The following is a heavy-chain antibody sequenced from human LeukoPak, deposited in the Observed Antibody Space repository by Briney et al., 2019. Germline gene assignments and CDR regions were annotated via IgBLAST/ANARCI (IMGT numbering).Heavy chain of an antibody. J-gene: IGHJ4*02. V-gene: IGHV7-4-1*02. Sequence: GASVKVSCKASGYTFTSYAMNWVRQAPGQGLEWMGWINTNTGNPTYAQGFTGRFVFSLDTPVSTAYLQISSLKAEDTAVYYCASSLRYFDWDRGGKYFDYWGQGTLVTVSS. D-gene: IGHD3-9*01. CDR3: ASSLRYFDWDRGGKYFDY. CDR2: INTNTGNP. CDR1: GYTFTSYA.